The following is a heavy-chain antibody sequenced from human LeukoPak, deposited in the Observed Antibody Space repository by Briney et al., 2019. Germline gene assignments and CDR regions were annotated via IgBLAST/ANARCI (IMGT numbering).Heavy chain of an antibody. CDR2: IYYSGST. D-gene: IGHD2-15*01. CDR1: GGSISSYY. Sequence: SETLSLTCTVSGGSISSYYWSWIRQPPGKGLEWIGYIYYSGSTNYNPSLKSRVAMSVDTSNNQFFLRLTSVTAADMALYYCARGRFELPYWGQGTLVTVSS. J-gene: IGHJ4*02. V-gene: IGHV4-59*01. CDR3: ARGRFELPY.